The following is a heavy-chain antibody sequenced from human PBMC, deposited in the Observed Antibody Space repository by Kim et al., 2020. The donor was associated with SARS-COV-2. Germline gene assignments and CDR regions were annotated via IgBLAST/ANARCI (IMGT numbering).Heavy chain of an antibody. Sequence: SVKVSCKVSGGTFSNYAISWVRQAPGQGLEWMGRIIPFIARPHYAERFQDRVTITAYISTTTAYMELNSLTSEDTATYYCVRGVVAAAGPNWFAPWGQGTLVTVSS. CDR3: VRGVVAAAGPNWFAP. V-gene: IGHV1-69*04. J-gene: IGHJ5*02. CDR2: IIPFIARP. CDR1: GGTFSNYA. D-gene: IGHD6-13*01.